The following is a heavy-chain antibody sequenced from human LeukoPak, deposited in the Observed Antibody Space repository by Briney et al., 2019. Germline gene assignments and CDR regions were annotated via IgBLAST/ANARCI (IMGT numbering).Heavy chain of an antibody. D-gene: IGHD3-22*01. CDR2: IKSDGSEK. CDR3: ARARGPIGYSYYFDY. J-gene: IGHJ4*02. Sequence: GGSLRLSCAASGSTFSIYWMNWVRQAPGKGLEWVANIKSDGSEKSYVDSVKGRFTISRDNAKNSLYLQMNSLRAEDTALYYCARARGPIGYSYYFDYWGQGTLVTVSS. V-gene: IGHV3-7*03. CDR1: GSTFSIYW.